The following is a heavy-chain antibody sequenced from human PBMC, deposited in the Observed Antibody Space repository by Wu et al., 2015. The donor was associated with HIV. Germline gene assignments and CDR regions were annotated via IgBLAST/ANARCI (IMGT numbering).Heavy chain of an antibody. CDR3: ARSDGYCSGGSCYWYFDL. CDR1: GGTFSSYA. V-gene: IGHV1-69*05. D-gene: IGHD2-15*01. J-gene: IGHJ2*01. Sequence: QVQLVQSGAEVKKPGSSVKVSCKASGGTFSSYAISWVRQAPGQGLEWMGGIIPIFGTANYAQKFQGRVTITTDESTSTAYMELSSLRSEDTAVYYCARSDGYCSGGSCYWYFDLVGPWHPWSLSPQ. CDR2: IIPIFGTA.